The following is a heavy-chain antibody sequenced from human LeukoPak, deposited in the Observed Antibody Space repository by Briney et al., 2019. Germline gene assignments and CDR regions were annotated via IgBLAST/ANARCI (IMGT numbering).Heavy chain of an antibody. CDR2: IYYSGST. D-gene: IGHD3-16*02. J-gene: IGHJ4*02. CDR1: GGSISSGGYY. CDR3: ARGDYDYVWGSYRPTYYFDY. Sequence: PSETLSLTCTVSGGSISSGGYYWSWIRQHPGKGLEWIGYIYYSGSTYYNPSLKSRVTISVDTSKNQFSLKLSSVTAADTAVYYCARGDYDYVWGSYRPTYYFDYWGQGTLVTVSS. V-gene: IGHV4-31*03.